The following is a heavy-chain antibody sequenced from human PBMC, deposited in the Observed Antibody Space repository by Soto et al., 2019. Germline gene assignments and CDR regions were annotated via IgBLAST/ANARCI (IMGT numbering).Heavy chain of an antibody. CDR1: GFTFSNAW. J-gene: IGHJ4*02. Sequence: EVQLVESGGGLVKPGGSLRLSCAASGFTFSNAWMSWVRQATGKGLEWVGGIKSKTDGGATDYAAPVRGKFTITGDNSRYTLYMQMNSLNTEDTAMYYRTTSPAAVAILVDYWGQGTLVTVSS. V-gene: IGHV3-15*01. D-gene: IGHD6-19*01. CDR2: IKSKTDGGAT. CDR3: TTSPAAVAILVDY.